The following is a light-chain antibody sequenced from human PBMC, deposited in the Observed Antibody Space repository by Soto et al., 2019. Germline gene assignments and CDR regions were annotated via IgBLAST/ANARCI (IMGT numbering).Light chain of an antibody. CDR2: ETD. CDR1: DSNIGASYD. CDR3: QSYGSGLSVV. J-gene: IGLJ2*01. Sequence: QSALTQPPSISGAPGQRVTITCTGSDSNIGASYDVNWYQYLPGAAPNLLIYETDNRPSGVPDRFSASRSGASASLAIDKLQTGDEGDYYCQSYGSGLSVVFGGGTKLTVL. V-gene: IGLV1-40*01.